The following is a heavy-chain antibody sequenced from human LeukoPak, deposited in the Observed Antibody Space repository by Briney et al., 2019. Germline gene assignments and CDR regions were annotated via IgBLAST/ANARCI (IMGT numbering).Heavy chain of an antibody. CDR3: ARERDSSSWYGLGY. D-gene: IGHD6-13*01. V-gene: IGHV1-69*13. CDR1: GGTFSSYA. J-gene: IGHJ4*02. Sequence: GASVKVSCKASGGTFSSYAISWVRQAPGQGLERMGGIIPIFGTANYAQKFQGRVTITADESTSTAYMELSSLRSEDTAVYYCARERDSSSWYGLGYWGQGTLVTVSS. CDR2: IIPIFGTA.